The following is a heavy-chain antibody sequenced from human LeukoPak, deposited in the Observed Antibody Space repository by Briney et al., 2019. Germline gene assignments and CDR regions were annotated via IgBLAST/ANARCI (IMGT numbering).Heavy chain of an antibody. D-gene: IGHD6-19*01. CDR2: MNPNSGNT. V-gene: IGHV1-8*01. J-gene: IGHJ4*02. Sequence: ASVKVSCKASGYTFTSYDINWVRQATGQGLEWMGSMNPNSGNTGYAQKFQGRVTMTRNTSISTAYMELSSLRSEDTAVYYCARDTLLSGPVGYWGQGTLVTVSS. CDR1: GYTFTSYD. CDR3: ARDTLLSGPVGY.